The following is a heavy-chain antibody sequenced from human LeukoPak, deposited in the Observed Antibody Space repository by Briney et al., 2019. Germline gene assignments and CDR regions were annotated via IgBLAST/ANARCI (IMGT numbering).Heavy chain of an antibody. D-gene: IGHD1-14*01. J-gene: IGHJ4*02. CDR3: TRYNNDHFDY. V-gene: IGHV3-33*01. CDR2: IEYDASRA. Sequence: GGSLRLSCAGSGFTFGGYGMHWFRQTPGKGLEWVAVIEYDASRAFYADYVKGRFTISRENSKNTMSVQMDDLRAEDTAVYYCTRYNNDHFDYWGQGTLVTVSS. CDR1: GFTFGGYG.